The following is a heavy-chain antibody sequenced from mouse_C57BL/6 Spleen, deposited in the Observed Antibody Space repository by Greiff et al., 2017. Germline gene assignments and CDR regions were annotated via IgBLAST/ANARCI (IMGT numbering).Heavy chain of an antibody. Sequence: QVQLQQSGAELVRPGASVTLSCKASGYTFTDYEMHWVKQTPVHGLEWIGAIGPETGGTGYNQKFKGKAILTADKSSSTAYRELRSLTSENSAVYYCTDGSSYSYAMDYWGKGTSVTVSS. CDR2: IGPETGGT. CDR1: GYTFTDYE. J-gene: IGHJ4*01. CDR3: TDGSSYSYAMDY. D-gene: IGHD1-1*01. V-gene: IGHV1-15*01.